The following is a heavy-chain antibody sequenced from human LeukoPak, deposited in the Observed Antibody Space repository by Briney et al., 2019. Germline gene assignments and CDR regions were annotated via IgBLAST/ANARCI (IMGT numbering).Heavy chain of an antibody. CDR3: ARDKGGMVPFDH. CDR2: IYSDNT. Sequence: GGSLRLSCTVSGFTVSTNSMSWVRQAPGKGLEWVSFIYSDNTHYSDSVKGRFTISRDNSKNTLYLQMNSLRAEDTAMYFCARDKGGMVPFDHWGQGTLVTVSS. J-gene: IGHJ4*02. D-gene: IGHD3-10*01. V-gene: IGHV3-66*01. CDR1: GFTVSTNS.